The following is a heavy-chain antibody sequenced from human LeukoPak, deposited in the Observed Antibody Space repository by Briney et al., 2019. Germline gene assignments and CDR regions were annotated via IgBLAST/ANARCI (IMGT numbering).Heavy chain of an antibody. Sequence: GESLKISCKGSGYTFTSYWIGWVRQMPGKGLEWMGIIYPGDSDTRYSPSFQGQVTISADKSISTAYLQWSSLKASDTAMYYCARSNAASLGGFNYWGQGTLVTVSS. CDR2: IYPGDSDT. J-gene: IGHJ4*02. CDR3: ARSNAASLGGFNY. CDR1: GYTFTSYW. V-gene: IGHV5-51*01. D-gene: IGHD3-10*01.